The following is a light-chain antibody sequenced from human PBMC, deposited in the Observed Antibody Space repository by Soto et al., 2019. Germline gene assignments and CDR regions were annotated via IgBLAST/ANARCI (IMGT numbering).Light chain of an antibody. J-gene: IGKJ4*01. CDR3: QQYGSSPRT. CDR1: QSVSSSS. CDR2: GAS. V-gene: IGKV3-20*01. Sequence: ELVLTQSPGTLSLSPGERANLSCRASQSVSSSSLAWYQQKPGQAPRPPIYGASSRATGIPDRFSGRGSGTDFPLTISRLEPEDFAVYYCQQYGSSPRTFGGGTRWIS.